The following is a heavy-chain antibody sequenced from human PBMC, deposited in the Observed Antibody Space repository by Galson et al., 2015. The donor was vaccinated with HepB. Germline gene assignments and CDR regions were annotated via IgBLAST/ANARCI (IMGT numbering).Heavy chain of an antibody. Sequence: ATLSLTCTVSVGSVSSGNFYWTWIRQPPGKGLEWIGHMYYSGNTNYNPSLKSRVTISIDTSKNQFSLKLRSVTVADSAVYYCARGRSGSGSYYPDYRGQGTLDTVSS. J-gene: IGHJ4*02. CDR3: ARGRSGSGSYYPDY. CDR1: VGSVSSGNFY. D-gene: IGHD3-10*01. CDR2: MYYSGNT. V-gene: IGHV4-61*01.